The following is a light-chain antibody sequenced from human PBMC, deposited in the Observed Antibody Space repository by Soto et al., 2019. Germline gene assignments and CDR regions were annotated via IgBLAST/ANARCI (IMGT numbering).Light chain of an antibody. CDR2: GAS. V-gene: IGKV3-20*01. CDR1: QSVSSN. Sequence: IGLPHSPATLSVSPGERATLSCRASQSVSSNLAWYQQKPGQAPRLLIYGASSRATGVPDRFSASGSGTDFTLTISRLEPEDFAVYYCQQYVRSPFTFGPGTKVDI. J-gene: IGKJ3*01. CDR3: QQYVRSPFT.